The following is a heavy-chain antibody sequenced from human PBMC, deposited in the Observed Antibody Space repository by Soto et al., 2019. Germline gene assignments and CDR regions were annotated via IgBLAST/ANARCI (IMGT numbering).Heavy chain of an antibody. Sequence: PGGSLRLSCAASGFTFSSYAMHWVRQAPGKGLEWVAVISYDGSNKYYADSVKGRFTISRDNSKNTLYLQMNSLRAEDTAVYYCARDTNYDILTGPLDYWGQGTLVTVSS. CDR1: GFTFSSYA. V-gene: IGHV3-30-3*01. CDR3: ARDTNYDILTGPLDY. D-gene: IGHD3-9*01. J-gene: IGHJ4*02. CDR2: ISYDGSNK.